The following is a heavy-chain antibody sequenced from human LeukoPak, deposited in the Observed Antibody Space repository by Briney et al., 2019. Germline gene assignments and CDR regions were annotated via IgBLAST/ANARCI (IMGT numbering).Heavy chain of an antibody. CDR1: GGSISSYY. D-gene: IGHD1-1*01. CDR3: ATAFRGTEYNWFDP. Sequence: SETLSLTFTVSGGSISSYYWSWIRQPPGKGLEWIGYIYYSGSTNYNPSLKSRVTISVDTSKNQFSLKLSSVTAADTAVYYCATAFRGTEYNWFDPWGQGTLVTVSS. CDR2: IYYSGST. J-gene: IGHJ5*02. V-gene: IGHV4-59*01.